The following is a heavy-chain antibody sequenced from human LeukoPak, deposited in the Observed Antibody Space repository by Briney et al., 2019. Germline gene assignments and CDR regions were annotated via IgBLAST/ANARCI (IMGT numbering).Heavy chain of an antibody. J-gene: IGHJ3*02. CDR1: GFTFSSYS. D-gene: IGHD4-17*01. CDR3: ARDKRGLTTSAFDI. CDR2: IYSGGST. V-gene: IGHV3-66*01. Sequence: PGGSLRLSCAASGFTFSSYSMSWVRQAPGKGLEWVSVIYSGGSTYYADSVKGRFTISRDNSQNTLYLEMSSLRAEDTAVYYCARDKRGLTTSAFDIWGQGTMVTVSS.